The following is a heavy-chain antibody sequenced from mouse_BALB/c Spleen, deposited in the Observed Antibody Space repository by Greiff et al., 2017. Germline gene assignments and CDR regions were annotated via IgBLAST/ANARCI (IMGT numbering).Heavy chain of an antibody. V-gene: IGHV3-2*02. Sequence: EVQLVESGPGLVKPSQSLSLTCTVTGYSITSDYAWNWIRQFPGNKLEWMGYISYSGSTSYNPSLKSRISITRDTSKNQFFLQLNSVTTEDTATYYCARLWYPHWYFDVWGAGTTVTVSS. CDR3: ARLWYPHWYFDV. D-gene: IGHD2-1*01. CDR2: ISYSGST. J-gene: IGHJ1*01. CDR1: GYSITSDYA.